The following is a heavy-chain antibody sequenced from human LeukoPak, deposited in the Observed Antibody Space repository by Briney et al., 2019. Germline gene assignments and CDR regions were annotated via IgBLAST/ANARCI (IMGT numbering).Heavy chain of an antibody. D-gene: IGHD3-10*01. CDR2: IYYSGST. CDR1: GGSISSYY. V-gene: IGHV4-59*12. Sequence: SETLSLTCTVSGGSISSYYWSWIRQPPGKGLEWIGYIYYSGSTNYNPSLKSRVTISVDTSKNQFSLKMSSVTAADTAVYYCARGKVRGVRDAFDIWGQGTMVTVSS. CDR3: ARGKVRGVRDAFDI. J-gene: IGHJ3*02.